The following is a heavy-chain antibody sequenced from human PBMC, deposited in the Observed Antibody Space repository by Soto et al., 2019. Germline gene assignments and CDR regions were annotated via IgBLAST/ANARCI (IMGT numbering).Heavy chain of an antibody. Sequence: ASVKVSCKASGYTFTSYYMHWVRQAPGQGLEWMGIINPSGGSTSYAQKFQGRVTMTRDTSTSTVYMELSSLRSEDTAVYYCAREVGSGSRTYCSYYGMDCRGQGTTVTVFS. V-gene: IGHV1-46*01. CDR3: AREVGSGSRTYCSYYGMDC. CDR2: INPSGGST. J-gene: IGHJ6*02. CDR1: GYTFTSYY. D-gene: IGHD1-26*01.